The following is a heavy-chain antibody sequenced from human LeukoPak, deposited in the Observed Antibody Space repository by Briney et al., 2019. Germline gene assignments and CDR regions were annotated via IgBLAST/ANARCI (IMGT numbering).Heavy chain of an antibody. J-gene: IGHJ4*02. CDR3: ARARYNWNDGPFDY. Sequence: GGSLRLSCAASGFTFSSYSMNWVRQAPGKGLEWVSYISSSSSTIYYADSVKGRFTISRDNAKNSLYLQMNSLRAVDTAVYYCARARYNWNDGPFDYWGQGTLVTVSS. CDR2: ISSSSSTI. D-gene: IGHD1-20*01. V-gene: IGHV3-48*01. CDR1: GFTFSSYS.